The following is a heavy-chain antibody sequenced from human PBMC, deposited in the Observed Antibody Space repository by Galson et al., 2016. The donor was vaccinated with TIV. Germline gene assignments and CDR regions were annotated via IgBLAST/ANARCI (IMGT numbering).Heavy chain of an antibody. D-gene: IGHD1-26*01. CDR1: GFTFSSYG. CDR2: VNNDGSNT. J-gene: IGHJ6*03. Sequence: SLRLSCAASGFTFSSYGMHWVRQDPGRGVEGVARVNNDGSNTRDVDSVKGRFTIFRNNAKKTLHLQMNSLSVDDTAVDYCARVSGMYTRVYYYYMDVWGKGTAVTVSS. CDR3: ARVSGMYTRVYYYYMDV. V-gene: IGHV3-74*01.